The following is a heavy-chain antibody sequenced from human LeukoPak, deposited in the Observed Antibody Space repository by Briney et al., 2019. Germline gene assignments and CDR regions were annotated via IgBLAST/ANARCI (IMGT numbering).Heavy chain of an antibody. Sequence: SETLSLTCAVYGGSFSGYYWSWIRQPPGKGLEWIGEINHSGSTNYNPSLKSRVTISVDTSKNQFSLQLNSVTPEDTAVYYCARKRLSSDSFDIWGQGTMVTVSS. V-gene: IGHV4-34*01. CDR3: ARKRLSSDSFDI. J-gene: IGHJ3*02. D-gene: IGHD3-16*02. CDR2: INHSGST. CDR1: GGSFSGYY.